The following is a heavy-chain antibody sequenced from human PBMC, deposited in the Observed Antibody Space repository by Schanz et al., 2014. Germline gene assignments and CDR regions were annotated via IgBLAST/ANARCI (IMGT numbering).Heavy chain of an antibody. CDR1: GGSISSGGYS. CDR2: IFFRGST. CDR3: YGMDV. Sequence: QVQLQESDPGLVKPSQTLSLTCAVSGGSISSGGYSWSWIRQPPGKGLEWIGYIFFRGSTYYNPSLKSRVTISIDTSKNQFPLRLTSVTAADTAVYYCYGMDVWGQGTTVTVSS. V-gene: IGHV4-30-4*07. J-gene: IGHJ6*02.